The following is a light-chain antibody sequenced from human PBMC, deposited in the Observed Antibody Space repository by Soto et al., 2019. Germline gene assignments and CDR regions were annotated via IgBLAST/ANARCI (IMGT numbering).Light chain of an antibody. CDR2: EGS. CDR3: CSYANSRTFVV. CDR1: SSDIGNFNL. Sequence: QSALTQPASVSGSPGQSISISCTGTSSDIGNFNLVSWYHQHPGKAPKLIIYEGSKRPSGVSNRFSGSESGNTASLTISGLKAEDEADYHCCSYANSRTFVVFGGGTKLTVL. J-gene: IGLJ3*02. V-gene: IGLV2-23*03.